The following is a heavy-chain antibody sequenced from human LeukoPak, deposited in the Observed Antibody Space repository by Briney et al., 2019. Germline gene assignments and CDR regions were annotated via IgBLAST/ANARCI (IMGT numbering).Heavy chain of an antibody. D-gene: IGHD3-10*01. CDR1: GYSFTSYH. J-gene: IGHJ4*02. CDR3: ARADGSGGYSVPY. V-gene: IGHV1-46*01. CDR2: INVSGGFT. Sequence: ASVKVSCKASGYSFTSYHVHWVRQAPGQGLEWIGIINVSGGFTTYAQRFQDRVTMTRDTSTSTVYMELSSLRSDDTAVYYCARADGSGGYSVPYWGQGTLVTVSS.